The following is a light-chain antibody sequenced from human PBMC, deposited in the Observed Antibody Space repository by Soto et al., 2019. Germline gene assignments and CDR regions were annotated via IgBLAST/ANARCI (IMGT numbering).Light chain of an antibody. CDR1: SNDVGGYKY. CDR2: DIR. V-gene: IGLV2-14*03. Sequence: QSALTQPASVSGSPGQSITISCTGTSNDVGGYKYVSWYQQHPGKAPKLMIYDIRNRPSGVSNRFSGSKSGNTASLTISGLQAEDEAIYYCSSYTSSSTRVFGTGTKVTVL. CDR3: SSYTSSSTRV. J-gene: IGLJ1*01.